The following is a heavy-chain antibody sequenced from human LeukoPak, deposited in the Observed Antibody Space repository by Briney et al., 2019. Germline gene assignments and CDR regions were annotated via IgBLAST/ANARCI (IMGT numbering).Heavy chain of an antibody. CDR2: TYYRSNWYN. CDR1: GDSFSSNRGA. Sequence: SQTLSLTCAISGDSFSSNRGAWHWIRQSPSRGLEWLVRTYYRSNWYNDYAVSVKSRIIINTDTSKNQFSLQLNSVTPEDTSVYYCASEKVTGTHSFDYWSQGTLVTVSS. D-gene: IGHD6-19*01. CDR3: ASEKVTGTHSFDY. J-gene: IGHJ4*02. V-gene: IGHV6-1*01.